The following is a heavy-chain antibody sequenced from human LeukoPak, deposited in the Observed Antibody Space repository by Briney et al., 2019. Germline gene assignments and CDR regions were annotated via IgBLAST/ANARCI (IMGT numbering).Heavy chain of an antibody. CDR2: IRSKANSYAT. D-gene: IGHD6-13*01. CDR3: TSRGSSWGGGVDY. V-gene: IGHV3-73*01. J-gene: IGHJ4*02. Sequence: GGSLKLSCAASGFAFSGSTMHWVRQASGKGLEWVGRIRSKANSYATAYAASVTGRFTISRDDSKNTAYLQMNSLKTEDTAVFSCTSRGSSWGGGVDYWGQGTLVTVSS. CDR1: GFAFSGST.